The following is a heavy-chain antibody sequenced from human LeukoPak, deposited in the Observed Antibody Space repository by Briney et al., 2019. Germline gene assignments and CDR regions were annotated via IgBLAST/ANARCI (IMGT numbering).Heavy chain of an antibody. CDR1: GYTFTSYY. J-gene: IGHJ6*03. CDR2: INPNSGGT. V-gene: IGHV1-2*02. CDR3: ARSWYSSSWYDYYYYYMDV. Sequence: ASVKVSCKASGYTFTSYYMHWVRQAPGQGLEWMGWINPNSGGTNYAQKFQGRVTMTRDTSISTAYMELSRLRSEDTAVYYCARSWYSSSWYDYYYYYMDVWVKGTTVTVSS. D-gene: IGHD6-13*01.